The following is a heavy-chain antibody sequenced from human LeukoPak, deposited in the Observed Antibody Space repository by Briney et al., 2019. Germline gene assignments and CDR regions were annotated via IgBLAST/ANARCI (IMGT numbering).Heavy chain of an antibody. CDR1: GGSFSDYY. Sequence: SETLSLTCAVYGGSFSDYYWTWIRQFSGKGLEWIGEITHSGSTNYNPSLKSRVTISVDTSKNQFSLKLSSVTAADTAVYYCARQTGIAVAEPDYWGQGTLVTVSS. CDR2: ITHSGST. CDR3: ARQTGIAVAEPDY. J-gene: IGHJ4*02. D-gene: IGHD6-13*01. V-gene: IGHV4-34*01.